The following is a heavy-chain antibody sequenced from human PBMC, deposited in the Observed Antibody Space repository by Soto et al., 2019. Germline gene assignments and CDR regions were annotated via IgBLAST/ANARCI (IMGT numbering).Heavy chain of an antibody. J-gene: IGHJ4*02. D-gene: IGHD4-17*01. CDR2: IYYSGST. CDR3: ARATDDDYGDYYFDY. V-gene: IGHV4-59*01. CDR1: GGSISSYY. Sequence: PSETLSLTCTVSGGSISSYYWSWIRQPPGKGLEWIGYIYYSGSTNYNPSLKSRVTISVDTSKNQFSLKLSSVTAADTAVYYCARATDDDYGDYYFDYWGQGTLVTVSS.